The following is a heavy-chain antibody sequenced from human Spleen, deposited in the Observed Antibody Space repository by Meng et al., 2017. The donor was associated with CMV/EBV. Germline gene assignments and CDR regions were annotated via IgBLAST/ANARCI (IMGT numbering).Heavy chain of an antibody. CDR1: TFTFSDYY. CDR3: TRDRLSTYYDSWSGSHANIHGVDV. D-gene: IGHD3-3*01. J-gene: IGHJ6*02. V-gene: IGHV3-11*04. CDR2: ISVSGNTI. Sequence: GESLKISYAASTFTFSDYYMSWIRQAPGKGLEWVSYISVSGNTIYYADSVKGRFTISRDNSRNTLYLHMNSVRVEDTAVYYCTRDRLSTYYDSWSGSHANIHGVDVWGQGTTVTVSS.